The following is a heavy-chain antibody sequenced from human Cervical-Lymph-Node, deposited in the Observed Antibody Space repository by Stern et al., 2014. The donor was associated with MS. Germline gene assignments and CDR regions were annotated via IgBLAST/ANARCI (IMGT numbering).Heavy chain of an antibody. CDR3: VRYCSGGSCPDV. CDR1: GDSISRHY. D-gene: IGHD2-15*01. V-gene: IGHV4-59*11. J-gene: IGHJ6*02. Sequence: VQLVESGPGLVKPSETLSLTCTVSGDSISRHYWTWMRQPPGTGLEWIGYIHYSGSSRSNPSLKSRVTMSIDTSKNQISLRLTSVSAADTAVYYCVRYCSGGSCPDVWGQGTTVTVSS. CDR2: IHYSGSS.